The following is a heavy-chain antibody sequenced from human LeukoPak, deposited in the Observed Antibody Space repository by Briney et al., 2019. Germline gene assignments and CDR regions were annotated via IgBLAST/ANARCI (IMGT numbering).Heavy chain of an antibody. Sequence: GASVKVSCKASGYTFTGYYMHWVRQAPGQGLEWMGWINPNSGGTNYAQKFQGRVTMTRDTSISTAYMELSRLRSDDTAVYYCARVAGLSITMISGDYYFDYWGQGTLVTVSS. CDR2: INPNSGGT. CDR3: ARVAGLSITMISGDYYFDY. J-gene: IGHJ4*02. V-gene: IGHV1-2*02. CDR1: GYTFTGYY. D-gene: IGHD3-22*01.